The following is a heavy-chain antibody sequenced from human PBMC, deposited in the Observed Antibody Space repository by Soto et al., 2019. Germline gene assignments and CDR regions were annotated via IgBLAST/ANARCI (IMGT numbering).Heavy chain of an antibody. CDR3: VRQGGWLQNRLYDAFDI. V-gene: IGHV5-51*01. Sequence: GESLKISCKGSGYSFTSCWIGLVRQMPGKGLEWMGIIYPGDSDTRYSPSFQGQVTISADKSINTASLQWSSLKASDTAMYYCVRQGGWLQNRLYDAFDIWGQGKMVTVSS. J-gene: IGHJ3*02. CDR1: GYSFTSCW. D-gene: IGHD3-16*02. CDR2: IYPGDSDT.